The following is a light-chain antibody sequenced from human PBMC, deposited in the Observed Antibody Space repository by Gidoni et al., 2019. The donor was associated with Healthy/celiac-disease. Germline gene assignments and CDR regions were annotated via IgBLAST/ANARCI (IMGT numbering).Light chain of an antibody. CDR2: AAS. CDR1: QSISSY. CDR3: QQSYSTPPT. V-gene: IGKV1-39*01. Sequence: DIQMTQSPSSLSASVGDRVTITCRASQSISSYLNWYQQKPGKAPKLLIYAASSLQSGVPSVFIFPPSDEQLKSGTATYYCQQSYSTPPTFGPGTKVDIK. J-gene: IGKJ3*01.